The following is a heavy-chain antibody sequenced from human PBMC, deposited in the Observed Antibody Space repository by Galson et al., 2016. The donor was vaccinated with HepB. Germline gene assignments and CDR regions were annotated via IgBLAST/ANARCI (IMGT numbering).Heavy chain of an antibody. CDR2: ITNSGGAT. V-gene: IGHV3-23*01. CDR1: GFSFSTSG. D-gene: IGHD4-23*01. Sequence: SLRLSCAASGFSFSTSGMSWVRQTPGRGLEWVSGITNSGGATHYADSVKGRFTISRDNSKNTLYLYMNSLRGEDTAVYYCARVGREDYGGKTFGYDYWGQGILVTVSS. CDR3: ARVGREDYGGKTFGYDY. J-gene: IGHJ4*02.